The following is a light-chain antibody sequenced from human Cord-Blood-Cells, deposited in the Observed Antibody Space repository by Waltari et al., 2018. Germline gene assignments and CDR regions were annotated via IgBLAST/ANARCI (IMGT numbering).Light chain of an antibody. CDR1: QGISRY. CDR2: AAS. V-gene: IGKV1-8*01. CDR3: QQYYSYPHT. J-gene: IGKJ2*01. Sequence: AIRMTQSPSSLSASTGDSVTITCRASQGISRYLAWYQQKPGKAPKLLIYAASTLQSGVPSRFSGSGSGTDFTLTISCLQSEDFATYYCQQYYSYPHTFGQGTKLEIK.